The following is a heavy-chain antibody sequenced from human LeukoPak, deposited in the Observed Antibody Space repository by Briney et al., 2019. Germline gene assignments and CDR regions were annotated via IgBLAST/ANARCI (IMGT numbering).Heavy chain of an antibody. Sequence: GRSLRLSCVASGFTLSRHWMHWVRQAPGKGLVWVSRIISDGSMTNYAESVRGRFTISRDNAKNTLFVQMNSLRPEDTAVYYCAKDFRAYGSGGYYTRVLYFDYWGQGTLVTVSS. J-gene: IGHJ4*02. CDR2: IISDGSMT. D-gene: IGHD3-10*01. CDR3: AKDFRAYGSGGYYTRVLYFDY. CDR1: GFTLSRHW. V-gene: IGHV3-74*01.